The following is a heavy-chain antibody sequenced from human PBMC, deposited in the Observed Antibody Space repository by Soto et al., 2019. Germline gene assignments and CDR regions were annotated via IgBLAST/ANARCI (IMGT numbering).Heavy chain of an antibody. D-gene: IGHD5-18*01. CDR1: GFSVITSGMF. J-gene: IGHJ6*01. V-gene: IGHV2-70*01. CDR2: VDWDDDK. Sequence: SALTPVNPTQTLTLTCIFSGFSVITSGMFVSWIRQPPGMAFELLALVDWDDDKYYSTSLKTRLSISEDTSKNQVVLTMTKMETVDTATSHCARLQSGCSCGYIYSSGLEVWGQETTLT. CDR3: ARLQSGCSCGYIYSSGLEV.